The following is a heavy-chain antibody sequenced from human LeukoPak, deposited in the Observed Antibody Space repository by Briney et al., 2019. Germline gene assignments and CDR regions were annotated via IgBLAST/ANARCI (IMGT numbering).Heavy chain of an antibody. J-gene: IGHJ4*02. CDR2: INHSGST. CDR3: ARGLRWYSDFDY. Sequence: PSETLSLTCTVSGGSISSSSYYWSWIRQPPGKGLEWIGEINHSGSTNYNPSLKSRVTISVDTSKNQFSLKLSSVTAADTAVYYCARGLRWYSDFDYWGQGTLVTVSS. V-gene: IGHV4-39*07. D-gene: IGHD4-23*01. CDR1: GGSISSSSYY.